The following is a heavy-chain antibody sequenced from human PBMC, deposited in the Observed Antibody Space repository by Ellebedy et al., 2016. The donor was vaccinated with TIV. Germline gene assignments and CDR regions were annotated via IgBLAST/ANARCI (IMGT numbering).Heavy chain of an antibody. Sequence: PGGSLRLSCAASGLTFSSHSMNWVRQAPGKGLEWVSCIGTTGNTVYHADSVKGRFTISRDNAMNSLYLEMNSLGDEDTAVYYCARVRGTYAYGMDVWGQGTTVTVSS. CDR2: IGTTGNTV. CDR3: ARVRGTYAYGMDV. D-gene: IGHD3-16*01. V-gene: IGHV3-48*02. CDR1: GLTFSSHS. J-gene: IGHJ6*02.